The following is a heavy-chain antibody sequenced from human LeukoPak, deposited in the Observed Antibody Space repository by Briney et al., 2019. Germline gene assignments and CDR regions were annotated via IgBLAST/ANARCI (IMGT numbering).Heavy chain of an antibody. J-gene: IGHJ4*02. CDR1: GGSISSSSYY. Sequence: SETLSLTCTVSGGSISSSSYYWGWIRQPPGKGLEWIGSIYYSGSTYYNPSLKSRVTISVDTSKNQFSLKLSSVTAADTAVYYCARAVGAIPFDYWGQGTLVTVSS. CDR3: ARAVGAIPFDY. D-gene: IGHD1-26*01. V-gene: IGHV4-39*01. CDR2: IYYSGST.